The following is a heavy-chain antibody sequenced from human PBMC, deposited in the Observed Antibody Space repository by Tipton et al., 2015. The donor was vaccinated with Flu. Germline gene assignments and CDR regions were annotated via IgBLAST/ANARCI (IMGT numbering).Heavy chain of an antibody. CDR1: GGTFSSYA. D-gene: IGHD6-19*01. J-gene: IGHJ4*02. CDR2: IIPIFGTA. V-gene: IGHV1-69*06. Sequence: QSRPEVKKPGSSVKVSCKASGGTFSSYAISWVRQAPGQGLEWMGGIIPIFGTANYAQKFQGRVTITADKSTSTAYMELSSLRSEDTAVYYCARAPSLQWLVPAPLDYWGQGTLVTVSS. CDR3: ARAPSLQWLVPAPLDY.